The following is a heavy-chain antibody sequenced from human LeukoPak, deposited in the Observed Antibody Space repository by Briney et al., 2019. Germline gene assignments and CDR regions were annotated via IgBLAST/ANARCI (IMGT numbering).Heavy chain of an antibody. CDR3: ARRPAAKYYYYGMDV. Sequence: GSLKLSCATSGFPLRSNYLSWVRQAPGKGLEWGSVIYSGGSTYYADSVKGRFTISRDNSKNTLYLQMNSLRAEDTAVYYCARRPAAKYYYYGMDVWGQGTTVTVSS. D-gene: IGHD2-2*01. CDR2: IYSGGST. CDR1: GFPLRSNY. J-gene: IGHJ6*02. V-gene: IGHV3-53*01.